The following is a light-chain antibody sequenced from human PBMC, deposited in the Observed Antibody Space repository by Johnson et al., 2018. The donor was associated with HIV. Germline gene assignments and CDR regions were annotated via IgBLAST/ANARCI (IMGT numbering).Light chain of an antibody. CDR3: GSWDSSLSAGGV. Sequence: QSVLTQPPSVSAAPGQNVNISCSGGSSNIGNNYVSRYQQLPGTAPKLLIYDNNKRPSGIPDRFSGSKSGTSATLGITGLQTGDEADYYCGSWDSSLSAGGVFGTGTKVTVL. V-gene: IGLV1-51*01. CDR1: SSNIGNNY. CDR2: DNN. J-gene: IGLJ1*01.